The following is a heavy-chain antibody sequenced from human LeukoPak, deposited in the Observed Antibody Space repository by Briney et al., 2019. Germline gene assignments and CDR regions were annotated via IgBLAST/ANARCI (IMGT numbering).Heavy chain of an antibody. CDR2: ISGSGGST. D-gene: IGHD3-22*01. CDR3: AKLWFRAMIVARTGNAFDI. Sequence: GGSLRLSCAASGFTFSSYAMSWVRQAPGKGLEWVSAISGSGGSTYYADSVKGRFTISRDNSKNTLYLQMNSLRAEDTAVYYCAKLWFRAMIVARTGNAFDIWGQGTMVIVSS. J-gene: IGHJ3*02. V-gene: IGHV3-23*01. CDR1: GFTFSSYA.